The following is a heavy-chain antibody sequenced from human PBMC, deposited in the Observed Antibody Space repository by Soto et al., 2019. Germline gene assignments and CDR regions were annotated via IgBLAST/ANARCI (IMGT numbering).Heavy chain of an antibody. Sequence: ASVKVSCKASGYTFTSYGISWVRQAPGQGLEWMGWISAYNGNTNYAQKLQGRVTMTTDTSTSTAYMELRSLRSDDTAVYYCARDRDPIKVAVTFGGGYLWGRGTLVTVSS. V-gene: IGHV1-18*01. CDR2: ISAYNGNT. D-gene: IGHD2-15*01. J-gene: IGHJ2*01. CDR3: ARDRDPIKVAVTFGGGYL. CDR1: GYTFTSYG.